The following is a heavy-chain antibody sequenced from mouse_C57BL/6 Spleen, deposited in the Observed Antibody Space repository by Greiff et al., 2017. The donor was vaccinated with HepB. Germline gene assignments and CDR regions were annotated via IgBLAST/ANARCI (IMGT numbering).Heavy chain of an antibody. V-gene: IGHV1-55*01. D-gene: IGHD2-1*01. Sequence: VQLQQPGAELVKPGASVKMSCKASGYTFTSYWITWVKQRPGQGLEWIGDIYPGSGSTNYNEKFKSKATLTVDTSSSTAYMQLSSLTSEDSAVYYCARDGIYYGNYYYAMDYWGQGTSVTVSS. CDR2: IYPGSGST. CDR1: GYTFTSYW. J-gene: IGHJ4*01. CDR3: ARDGIYYGNYYYAMDY.